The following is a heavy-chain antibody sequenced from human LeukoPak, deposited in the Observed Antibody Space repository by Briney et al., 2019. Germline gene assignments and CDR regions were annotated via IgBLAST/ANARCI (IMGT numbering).Heavy chain of an antibody. CDR2: ISSSSSCI. V-gene: IGHV3-21*01. Sequence: GGSLRLSCAASGFTFSSYSMNWVRQAPGKGLEWVSSISSSSSCIYYADSVKGRFTISRDNAKNSLYLQMNSLRAEDTAVYYCARDSVAGTQSFDYWGQGTLVTVSS. D-gene: IGHD6-19*01. J-gene: IGHJ4*02. CDR3: ARDSVAGTQSFDY. CDR1: GFTFSSYS.